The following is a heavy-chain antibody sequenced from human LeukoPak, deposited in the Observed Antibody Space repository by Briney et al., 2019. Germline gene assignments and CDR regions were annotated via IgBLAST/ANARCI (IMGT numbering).Heavy chain of an antibody. CDR1: GFTLRCYE. CDR2: ISNSGRTI. D-gene: IGHD2-2*01. V-gene: IGHV3-48*03. J-gene: IGHJ4*02. Sequence: GGALRLSCSAPGFTLRCYEMNWVPQTPAKGLERVSYISNSGRTIFYADSVKGRFTVSRDNAKNSLYLQMNSLRAEDTAAYYCVRRYCSSTSCTLDSWGQGTLVTVSS. CDR3: VRRYCSSTSCTLDS.